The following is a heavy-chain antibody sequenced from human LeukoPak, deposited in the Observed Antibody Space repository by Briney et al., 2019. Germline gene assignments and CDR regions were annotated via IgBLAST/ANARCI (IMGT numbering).Heavy chain of an antibody. J-gene: IGHJ4*02. CDR3: ATGRWFGEFAGSAFED. D-gene: IGHD3-10*01. Sequence: SGGSLRLSCAVSGFTVSSNYMGWVRQAPGEGLEWVANIKEDGSVIYYADSVKGRFTISRDNAKNSVYLQMNSLRVEDTALYYCATGRWFGEFAGSAFEDWGQGTLVTVSS. CDR2: IKEDGSVI. V-gene: IGHV3-7*01. CDR1: GFTVSSNY.